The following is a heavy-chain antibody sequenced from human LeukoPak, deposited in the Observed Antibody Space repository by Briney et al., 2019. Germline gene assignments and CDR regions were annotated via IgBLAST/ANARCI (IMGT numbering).Heavy chain of an antibody. Sequence: GGSLRLSCKASGFTVSNNYMNWARQAPGKGLEWVALIYSGGSTQYADSVKGRFTISRDNSRNTLYLQMSSLRVEDTAVYYCARDPPGIAASVSGGWGQGILVTVSS. V-gene: IGHV3-53*01. CDR3: ARDPPGIAASVSGG. J-gene: IGHJ4*02. CDR2: IYSGGST. D-gene: IGHD6-13*01. CDR1: GFTVSNNY.